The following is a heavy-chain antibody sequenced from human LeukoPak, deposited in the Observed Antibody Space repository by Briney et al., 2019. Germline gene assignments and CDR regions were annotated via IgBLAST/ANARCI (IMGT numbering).Heavy chain of an antibody. D-gene: IGHD3-10*01. CDR2: IFYSGNT. CDR3: ARGVNRGDIDY. CDR1: GGSISSGSYY. V-gene: IGHV4-39*07. J-gene: IGHJ4*02. Sequence: PSETLSLTCTVSGGSISSGSYYWGWIRQPPGKGLEWIGSIFYSGNTYYNPSLKSRVTISVDTSKNQFSLKLSSVTAADTAVYYCARGVNRGDIDYWGQGTLVTVSS.